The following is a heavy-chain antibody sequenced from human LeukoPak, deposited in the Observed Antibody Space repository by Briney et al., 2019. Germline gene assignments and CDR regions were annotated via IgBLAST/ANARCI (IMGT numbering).Heavy chain of an antibody. Sequence: PGGSLRLSCVASGFTFSSYWIHWVRQAPGKGLVWVSRINSDGGSTDYADSVKGRFTISRDNSKNTLYLQMNSLRAEDTAVYYCARSSGPRYYFDYWGQGTLVTVSS. CDR2: INSDGGST. CDR1: GFTFSSYW. CDR3: ARSSGPRYYFDY. J-gene: IGHJ4*02. V-gene: IGHV3-74*01. D-gene: IGHD3-22*01.